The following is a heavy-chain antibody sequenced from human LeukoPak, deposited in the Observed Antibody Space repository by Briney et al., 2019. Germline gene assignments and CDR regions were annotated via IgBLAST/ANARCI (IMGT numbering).Heavy chain of an antibody. CDR3: ARIDSSSLPT. V-gene: IGHV1-69*13. CDR2: IIPIFGTA. D-gene: IGHD6-13*01. CDR1: GYTFTSYG. J-gene: IGHJ4*02. Sequence: SVKVSCKASGYTFTSYGISWVRQAPGQGLEWMGGIIPIFGTANYAQKFQGRVTITADESTSTAYMELSSLRSEDTAVYYCARIDSSSLPTWGQGTLVTVSS.